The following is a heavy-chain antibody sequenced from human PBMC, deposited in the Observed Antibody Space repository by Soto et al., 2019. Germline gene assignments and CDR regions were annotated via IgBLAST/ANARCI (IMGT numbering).Heavy chain of an antibody. CDR2: IRSKANSYAT. CDR3: TRHFKLGLFDY. CDR1: GFTFSGSA. J-gene: IGHJ4*02. V-gene: IGHV3-73*01. Sequence: GGLRLSCAASGFTFSGSAMHWVRQASGKGLEWVGRIRSKANSYATAYAASVKGRFTISRDDSKNTAYLQMNSLKTEDTAVYYCTRHFKLGLFDYWGQGTLVTVSS. D-gene: IGHD7-27*01.